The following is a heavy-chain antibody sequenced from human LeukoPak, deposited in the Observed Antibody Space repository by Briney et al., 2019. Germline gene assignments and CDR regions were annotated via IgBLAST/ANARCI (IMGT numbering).Heavy chain of an antibody. CDR3: ARGSKYYDYVLGSYLDAFDI. V-gene: IGHV1-2*02. Sequence: ASVKVSCKASGCTFTGYYMHWVRQAPGQGLEWMGWINPNSGGTNYAQKFQGRVTMTRDTSISTAYMELSRLRSDDTAVYYCARGSKYYDYVLGSYLDAFDIWGQGTMVTVSS. CDR1: GCTFTGYY. CDR2: INPNSGGT. J-gene: IGHJ3*02. D-gene: IGHD3-16*01.